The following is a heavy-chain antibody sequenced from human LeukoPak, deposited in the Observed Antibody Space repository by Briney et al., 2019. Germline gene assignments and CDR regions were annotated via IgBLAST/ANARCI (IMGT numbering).Heavy chain of an antibody. CDR2: INSDSGGT. V-gene: IGHV1-2*02. CDR1: GYTFTGHY. D-gene: IGHD1-1*01. Sequence: ASVKLSCKASGYTFTGHYMYWVRQAPGQGLEWMGWINSDSGGTKYAQKFQGSVIMTRVTSISTAYMELSRLKSDDTAVYYCARGRVHSWSDAFDIWGQGTTVTVSS. J-gene: IGHJ3*02. CDR3: ARGRVHSWSDAFDI.